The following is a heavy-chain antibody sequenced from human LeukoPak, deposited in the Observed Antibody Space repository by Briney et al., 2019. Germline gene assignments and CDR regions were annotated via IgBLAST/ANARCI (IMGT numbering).Heavy chain of an antibody. Sequence: SETLSLTCAVYGGSFSGYYWSWIRQPPGKGLEWIGEINHSGSTNYNPSLKSRVTISVDTSKNQFSLKLSSVTAADTAVYYCARGYFGGSYQLNNWFDPWGQGTLVTVSS. CDR3: ARGYFGGSYQLNNWFDP. CDR1: GGSFSGYY. D-gene: IGHD1-26*01. CDR2: INHSGST. V-gene: IGHV4-34*01. J-gene: IGHJ5*02.